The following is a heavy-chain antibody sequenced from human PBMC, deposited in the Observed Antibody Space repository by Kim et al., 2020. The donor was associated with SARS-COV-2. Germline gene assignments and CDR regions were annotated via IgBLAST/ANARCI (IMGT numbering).Heavy chain of an antibody. CDR2: IYYSGST. CDR1: GGSISSSSYY. CDR3: ARGVTIFGVATSFDP. V-gene: IGHV4-39*07. Sequence: SETLSLTCTVSGGSISSSSYYWGWIRQPPGKGLEWIGSIYYSGSTYYNPSLKSRVTISVDTSKNQFSLKLSSVTAADTAVYYCARGVTIFGVATSFDPWGQGTLVTVSS. D-gene: IGHD3-3*01. J-gene: IGHJ5*02.